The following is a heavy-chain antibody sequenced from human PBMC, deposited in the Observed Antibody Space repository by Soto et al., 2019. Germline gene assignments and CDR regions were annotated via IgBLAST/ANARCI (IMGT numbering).Heavy chain of an antibody. CDR3: ARQMELDH. D-gene: IGHD1-1*01. CDR1: GFKFNTYG. J-gene: IGHJ4*02. V-gene: IGHV3-33*01. Sequence: PGGSLRLSCAASGFKFNTYGMHWVRQAPGKGLEWVAVIWYDGSKQYYAESVKGRFTISRDNSKNMLYLDMNSRRVEDTALYYCARQMELDHWGQGTRVTVSS. CDR2: IWYDGSKQ.